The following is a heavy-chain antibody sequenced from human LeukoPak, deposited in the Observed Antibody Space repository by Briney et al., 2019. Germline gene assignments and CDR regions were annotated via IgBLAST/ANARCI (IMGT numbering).Heavy chain of an antibody. J-gene: IGHJ4*02. CDR1: GYTVTGYY. Sequence: ASVKVSCKASGYTVTGYYMHWVRQAPGQGLEWMGRFNPNSGDSNFAQKFQGRVTMTRDTSSNTAYMELTSLRSDDTAVYYCATGGGDGYNPTFYWGQGTLVTVFS. V-gene: IGHV1-2*06. CDR2: FNPNSGDS. CDR3: ATGGGDGYNPTFY. D-gene: IGHD5-24*01.